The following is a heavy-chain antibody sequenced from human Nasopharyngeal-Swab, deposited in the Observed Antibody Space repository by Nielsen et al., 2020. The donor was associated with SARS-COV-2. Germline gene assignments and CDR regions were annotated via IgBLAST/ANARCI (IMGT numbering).Heavy chain of an antibody. CDR1: GFTFSSYA. V-gene: IGHV3-23*01. CDR2: ISGSGGST. CDR3: AKLGYDSSGYSDFNN. D-gene: IGHD3-22*01. J-gene: IGHJ4*02. Sequence: GESLKISCAASGFTFSSYAMSWVRQAPGKGLEWVSAISGSGGSTYYADSVKVRVTISRDNSKNTLYLQMNSLRAEDTAVYYCAKLGYDSSGYSDFNNWGQGTLVTVSS.